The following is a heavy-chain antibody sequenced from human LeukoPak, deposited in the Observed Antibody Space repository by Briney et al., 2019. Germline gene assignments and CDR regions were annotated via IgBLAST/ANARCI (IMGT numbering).Heavy chain of an antibody. V-gene: IGHV4-39*01. CDR2: IYYSGST. Sequence: SETLSLTCTVSGGSITSSSYYWDWIRQPPGKGLEWIGSIYYSGSTYYNPSLNSRVTISVDTSKNQFSLRLTSVTAADTAVYYCARRGYCSGGSCYAPSGMDVWGQGTTVTVYS. D-gene: IGHD2-15*01. CDR1: GGSITSSSYY. CDR3: ARRGYCSGGSCYAPSGMDV. J-gene: IGHJ6*02.